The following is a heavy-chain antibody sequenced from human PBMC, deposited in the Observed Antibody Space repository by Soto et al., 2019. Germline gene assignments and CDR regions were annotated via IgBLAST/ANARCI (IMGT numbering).Heavy chain of an antibody. CDR3: ARQYCSNGIYYRHFDY. Sequence: SETLSLTCTVSGGSISGYYWSWIRQPPGKGLEWIGYIYHSGSTNYNPSLKSRVTMSVATSKNEFSLKLTSVTAADTAVYYCARQYCSNGIYYRHFDYWGQGTQVTVSS. CDR2: IYHSGST. D-gene: IGHD2-8*01. V-gene: IGHV4-59*01. J-gene: IGHJ4*02. CDR1: GGSISGYY.